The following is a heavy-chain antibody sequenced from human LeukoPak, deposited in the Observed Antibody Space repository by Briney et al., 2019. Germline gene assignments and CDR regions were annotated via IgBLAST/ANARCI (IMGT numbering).Heavy chain of an antibody. CDR2: IASDGSST. CDR3: ARGRPHGNDY. J-gene: IGHJ4*02. D-gene: IGHD4-23*01. Sequence: PGGSLRLSCAASGSYWMNWVRQAPGKGLVWVSRIASDGSSTTYADSVKGRFSISRDNAKNTLYLQMNSLRVEDTAVYYCARGRPHGNDYWGQGTLVTVSS. V-gene: IGHV3-74*01. CDR1: GSYW.